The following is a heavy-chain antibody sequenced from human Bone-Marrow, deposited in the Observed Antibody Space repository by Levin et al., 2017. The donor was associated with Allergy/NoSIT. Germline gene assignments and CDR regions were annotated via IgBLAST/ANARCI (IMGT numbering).Heavy chain of an antibody. Sequence: WASVKVSCKASGYTFTTYYVHWVRQAPGQGLEWMGIISPNDGSTTYAQKFQGRVTMTRETTTSTVYMDLSSLRSEDTAVYYCVREGYSSGWSPGGAFDIWGQGTVVTVSS. CDR3: VREGYSSGWSPGGAFDI. V-gene: IGHV1-46*03. CDR2: ISPNDGST. J-gene: IGHJ3*02. D-gene: IGHD6-19*01. CDR1: GYTFTTYY.